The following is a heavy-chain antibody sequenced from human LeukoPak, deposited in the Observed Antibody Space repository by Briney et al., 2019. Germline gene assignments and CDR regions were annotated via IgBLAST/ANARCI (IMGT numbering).Heavy chain of an antibody. Sequence: GGSLRLSCAASGFTFSDYYMNWIRQAPGKGLEWVSYISGSSTFTNYADSVKGRFTISRDNAKTSLYPQMNSLRAEDTAVYYCVRDQKPGWYPDYWGQGTLVTVSS. CDR2: ISGSSTFT. J-gene: IGHJ4*02. V-gene: IGHV3-11*06. CDR1: GFTFSDYY. D-gene: IGHD6-19*01. CDR3: VRDQKPGWYPDY.